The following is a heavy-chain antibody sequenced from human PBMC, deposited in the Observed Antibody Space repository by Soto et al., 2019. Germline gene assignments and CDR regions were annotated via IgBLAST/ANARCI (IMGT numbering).Heavy chain of an antibody. CDR2: ISSNGGST. CDR3: VKSLVRGVYGMDV. CDR1: GFTFSSYA. Sequence: HPGGSLRLSCSASGFTFSSYAMHWVRQAPGKGLEYVSAISSNGGSTYYADSVKGRFTISRDNSKNTLYLQMSSLRAEDTAVYYCVKSLVRGVYGMDVWGQGTTVTVSS. V-gene: IGHV3-64D*06. D-gene: IGHD3-10*01. J-gene: IGHJ6*02.